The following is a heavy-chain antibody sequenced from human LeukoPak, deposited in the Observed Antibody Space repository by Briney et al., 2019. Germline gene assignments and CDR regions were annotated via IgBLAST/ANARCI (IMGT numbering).Heavy chain of an antibody. Sequence: GGSLRLSCTASGFTFNNYGMSWVRQAPGKGLEWVSSIITTGGVTDYADSVKGRFTISRDNSRNTLYMQMNSLRAEDTAVYYCARGLFLSGYLDAFDIWGQGTVVTVSS. V-gene: IGHV3-23*01. CDR1: GFTFNNYG. CDR3: ARGLFLSGYLDAFDI. J-gene: IGHJ3*02. CDR2: IITTGGVT. D-gene: IGHD3-22*01.